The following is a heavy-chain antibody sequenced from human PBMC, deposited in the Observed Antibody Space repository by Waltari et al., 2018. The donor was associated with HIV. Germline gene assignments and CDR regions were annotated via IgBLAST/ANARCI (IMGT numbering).Heavy chain of an antibody. CDR2: INPSGGST. J-gene: IGHJ4*02. CDR3: ARDGGVVVPSDY. D-gene: IGHD2-2*01. Sequence: QVQLVQSGAEVKKPGASVKVSCKASGCTFPRYYMHWVRQAPGQGLEWMGIINPSGGSTSYAQKFQGRVTLTRDTSTSTVYMELSSLRSEDTAVYYCARDGGVVVPSDYWGQGTLVTVSS. V-gene: IGHV1-46*01. CDR1: GCTFPRYY.